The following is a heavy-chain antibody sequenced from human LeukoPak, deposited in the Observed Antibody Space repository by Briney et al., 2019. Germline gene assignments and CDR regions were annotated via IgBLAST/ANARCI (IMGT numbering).Heavy chain of an antibody. J-gene: IGHJ4*02. CDR2: IYYSGST. Sequence: PSETLSLTCTVSGGSISSYYWSWIRQPPGKGLEWIGYIYYSGSTNYNPSLKSRVTISVDTSKNQFSLKLSSVTAADTAVYYCAGWIQLWSYFDYWGQGTLVTVSS. D-gene: IGHD5-18*01. CDR1: GGSISSYY. CDR3: AGWIQLWSYFDY. V-gene: IGHV4-59*01.